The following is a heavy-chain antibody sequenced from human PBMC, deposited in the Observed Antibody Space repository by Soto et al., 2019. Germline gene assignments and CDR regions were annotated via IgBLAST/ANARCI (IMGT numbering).Heavy chain of an antibody. CDR2: IYWDDDE. Sequence: QITLKESGPTLVKPTQTLTLTCTFSGFSLTTSGVGVGWIRQPPGKALQWLALIYWDDDERYNPSMKSRLTITKDTSKNQVVLTMTDVDPVDTATYYSAQFLSTWSVLDAFNIWGQGTMVTVSS. CDR3: AQFLSTWSVLDAFNI. CDR1: GFSLTTSGVG. D-gene: IGHD2-2*01. J-gene: IGHJ3*02. V-gene: IGHV2-5*02.